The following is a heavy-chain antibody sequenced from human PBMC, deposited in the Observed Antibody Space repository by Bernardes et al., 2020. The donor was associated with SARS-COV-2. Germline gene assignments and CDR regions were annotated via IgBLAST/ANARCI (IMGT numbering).Heavy chain of an antibody. V-gene: IGHV4-59*01. Sequence: SETLSLTCTVSGGSISSYYWSWIRQPPGKGLEWIGYIYYTGSTNYNPSLKSRVTISVDTSKNQFSLKLSSVTAAETAVYYCAGGHRNIFGVVNHFDYWGQGTLVTVSS. CDR3: AGGHRNIFGVVNHFDY. CDR2: IYYTGST. J-gene: IGHJ4*02. CDR1: GGSISSYY. D-gene: IGHD3-3*02.